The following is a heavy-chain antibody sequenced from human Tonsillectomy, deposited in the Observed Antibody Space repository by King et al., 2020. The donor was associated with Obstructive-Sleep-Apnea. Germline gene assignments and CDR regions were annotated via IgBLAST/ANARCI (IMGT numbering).Heavy chain of an antibody. V-gene: IGHV4-59*01. CDR3: ARQANSYLTLGWFDP. Sequence: VQLQESGPGLVKPSETLSLTCTVSGGSISGYYWSWIRQPPGKGIEWIAYIYSSGTTNYNPSLKSRVTSSVDTSKNLFSLKLNSVTAADTAVYYCARQANSYLTLGWFDPWGQGTLVTVSS. CDR2: IYSSGTT. J-gene: IGHJ5*02. D-gene: IGHD1-26*01. CDR1: GGSISGYY.